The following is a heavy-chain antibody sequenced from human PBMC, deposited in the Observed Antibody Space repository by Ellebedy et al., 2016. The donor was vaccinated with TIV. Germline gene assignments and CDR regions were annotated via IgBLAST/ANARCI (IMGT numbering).Heavy chain of an antibody. V-gene: IGHV1-46*01. J-gene: IGHJ5*02. CDR3: ARAPLKIYDYNDYEIDL. D-gene: IGHD4-11*01. CDR1: GYTFSNFY. CDR2: INPSGGST. Sequence: AASVKVSCKASGYTFSNFYIHWVRQAPGQGLEWMGIINPSGGSTFYAQNLRGRVTMTSDTSTTTVYMELRGLRSADTALYYCARAPLKIYDYNDYEIDLWGQGTLVTVSA.